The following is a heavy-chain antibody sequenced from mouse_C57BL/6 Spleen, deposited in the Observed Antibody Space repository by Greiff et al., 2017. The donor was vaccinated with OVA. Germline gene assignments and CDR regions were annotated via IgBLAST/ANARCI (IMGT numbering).Heavy chain of an antibody. CDR2: INPNNGGT. D-gene: IGHD2-1*01. J-gene: IGHJ1*03. Sequence: VQLQQSGPELVKPGASVKISCKASGYTFTDYYMNWVKQSHGRSLEWIGDINPNNGGTSYNQKFKGKATLTVDKSSSTAYMELRSLTSEDSAVYYCARGGYGNYGWYFDVWGTGTTVTVSS. CDR1: GYTFTDYY. V-gene: IGHV1-26*01. CDR3: ARGGYGNYGWYFDV.